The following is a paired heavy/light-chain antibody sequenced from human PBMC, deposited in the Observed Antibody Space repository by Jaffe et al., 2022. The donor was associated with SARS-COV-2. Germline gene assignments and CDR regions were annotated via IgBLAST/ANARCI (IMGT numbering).Light chain of an antibody. Sequence: EIVLTQSPGTLSLSPGERATLSCRASQSISNSYLAWYQQKPGQAPRVLIFGASSRASGIPDRFSGSGSGTDFTLTISRLEPEDFAVYYCQQYGTSPLTFGGGTKVEIK. CDR2: GAS. J-gene: IGKJ4*01. CDR3: QQYGTSPLT. V-gene: IGKV3-20*01. CDR1: QSISNSY.
Heavy chain of an antibody. Sequence: EVQLVESGGGLVHPGGSLRLSCAASGFTFNRYWMHWVRQAPGKGLVWVSRINGDGSSTNYAGSVKGRFTISRDNAKNTLYLQMNSLRAEDTAVYYCARAQYLADDAFDIWGQGTMATVSS. D-gene: IGHD4-4*01. CDR2: INGDGSST. CDR3: ARAQYLADDAFDI. J-gene: IGHJ3*02. V-gene: IGHV3-74*01. CDR1: GFTFNRYW.